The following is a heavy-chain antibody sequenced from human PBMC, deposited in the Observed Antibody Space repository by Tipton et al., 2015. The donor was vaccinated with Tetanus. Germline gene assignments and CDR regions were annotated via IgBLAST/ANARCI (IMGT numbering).Heavy chain of an antibody. V-gene: IGHV3-30*04. CDR3: AKFLAELNWDDAFDV. CDR1: EFTFNIFL. J-gene: IGHJ3*01. Sequence: SLRLSCAASEFTFNIFLMHWVRQAPGKGLEWVAAISYDGSFTYYTDAVTGRFTISRDNSKSTLYLEMDSLRVEDTAVYYCAKFLAELNWDDAFDVWGHGTKVTVSS. CDR2: ISYDGSFT. D-gene: IGHD7-27*01.